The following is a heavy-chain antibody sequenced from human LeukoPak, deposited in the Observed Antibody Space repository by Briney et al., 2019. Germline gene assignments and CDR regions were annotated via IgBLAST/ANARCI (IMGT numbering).Heavy chain of an antibody. CDR3: ASFTMVRGGSPYYFDY. V-gene: IGHV1-69*04. Sequence: PSVKVSCKASAGTFSSYAISWVRQAHGQGLEWKGRIIPILGIANYAQKFQGRVTITADKSTSTAYMELSSLRSEDTAVYYCASFTMVRGGSPYYFDYWGQGTLVTVSS. CDR2: IIPILGIA. J-gene: IGHJ4*02. D-gene: IGHD3-10*01. CDR1: AGTFSSYA.